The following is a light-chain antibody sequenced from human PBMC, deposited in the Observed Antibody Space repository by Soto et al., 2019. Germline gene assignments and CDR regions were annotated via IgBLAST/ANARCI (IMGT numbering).Light chain of an antibody. CDR1: SSDVGGYNF. CDR3: SSYGGSNNFV. CDR2: EVT. Sequence: SSDVGGYNFVSWYQQYPGKAPKLIIYEVTKRPSGVPDRFSGSKSGNTASLTVSGLQTDDEADYYCSSYGGSNNFVFGTGTKVTVL. V-gene: IGLV2-8*01. J-gene: IGLJ1*01.